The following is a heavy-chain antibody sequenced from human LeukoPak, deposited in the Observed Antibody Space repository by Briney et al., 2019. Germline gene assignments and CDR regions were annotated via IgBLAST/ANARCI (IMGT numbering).Heavy chain of an antibody. CDR1: GGSFSGYY. CDR2: IYHSGST. V-gene: IGHV4-34*01. CDR3: ARSQYSGSYPEGGTFDY. Sequence: PSETLSLTCAVYGGSFSGYYWGWIRQPPGKGLEWIGSIYHSGSTYYNASLKSRVTISVDTSKNQLSLKLSSVTAADTAVYYCARSQYSGSYPEGGTFDYSGRGTLVTVSS. J-gene: IGHJ4*02. D-gene: IGHD1-26*01.